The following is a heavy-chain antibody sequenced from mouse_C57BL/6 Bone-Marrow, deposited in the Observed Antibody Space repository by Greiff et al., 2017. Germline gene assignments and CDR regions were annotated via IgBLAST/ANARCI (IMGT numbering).Heavy chain of an antibody. V-gene: IGHV1-19*01. Sequence: EVQVVESGPVLVKPGASVKMSCKASGYTFTDYYMNWVKQSHGKSLEWIGVINPYNGGTSYNQKFKGKATLTVDKSSSTAYMELNSLTSEDSAVYYGARERVYYSNSWFAYWVQGTLGTVAA. CDR1: GYTFTDYY. J-gene: IGHJ3*01. D-gene: IGHD2-5*01. CDR3: ARERVYYSNSWFAY. CDR2: INPYNGGT.